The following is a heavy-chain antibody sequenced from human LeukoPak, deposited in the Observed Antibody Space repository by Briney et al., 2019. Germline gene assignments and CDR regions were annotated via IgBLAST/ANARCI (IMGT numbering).Heavy chain of an antibody. J-gene: IGHJ4*02. CDR1: GYSISSGYY. D-gene: IGHD2-21*01. CDR3: ARGFRGGAHDY. Sequence: PSEILSLTCTVSGYSISSGYYWGWIRQPPGKGLEWIGSIYHSGSTYYNPSLKSRVTISVDTSKNQFSLKLSSVTAADTAVYYCARGFRGGAHDYWGQGTLVTVSS. CDR2: IYHSGST. V-gene: IGHV4-38-2*02.